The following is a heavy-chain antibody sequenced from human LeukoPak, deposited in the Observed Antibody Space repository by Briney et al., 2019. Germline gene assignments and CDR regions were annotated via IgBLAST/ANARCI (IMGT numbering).Heavy chain of an antibody. CDR2: IIPILGIA. V-gene: IGHV1-69*04. CDR1: GGTFSSYA. CDR3: ARGLGHYYYYYMDV. D-gene: IGHD7-27*01. J-gene: IGHJ6*03. Sequence: SVKVSCKASGGTFSSYAISWVRQAPGQGLEWMGRIIPILGIANYAQKFQGRVTITADKSTSTAYMELSSLRSEDTAVYYCARGLGHYYYYYMDVWGKGTTVTVCS.